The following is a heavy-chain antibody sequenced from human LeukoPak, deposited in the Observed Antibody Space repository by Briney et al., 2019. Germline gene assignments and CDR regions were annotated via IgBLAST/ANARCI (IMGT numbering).Heavy chain of an antibody. CDR3: ARANYTSTYCGSLDY. V-gene: IGHV1-18*01. CDR1: GYNFTSYA. J-gene: IGHJ4*02. D-gene: IGHD1-26*01. CDR2: ISTYNGNT. Sequence: ASVKVSCKASGYNFTSYAISWVRQAPGQGLEWIGCISTYNGNTNYAQKLQCRVTVTTDTAPSTASMELRSLRSDDTDVYYCARANYTSTYCGSLDYWGQGTLVTVSS.